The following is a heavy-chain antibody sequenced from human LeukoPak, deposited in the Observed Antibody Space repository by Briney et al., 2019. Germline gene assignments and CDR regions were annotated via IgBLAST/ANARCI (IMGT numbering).Heavy chain of an antibody. Sequence: SETLSLTCTVSGGSLSNTVYYWGWIRQHPGRGLEWIGYMYYSGITHYSPSLRSRVTISLDTSKNQFSLTLGSVTAADTAVYYCVREEYGAGSRPFDCWGQGILVTVSS. CDR1: GGSLSNTVYY. J-gene: IGHJ4*02. D-gene: IGHD3-10*01. CDR3: VREEYGAGSRPFDC. CDR2: MYYSGIT. V-gene: IGHV4-31*03.